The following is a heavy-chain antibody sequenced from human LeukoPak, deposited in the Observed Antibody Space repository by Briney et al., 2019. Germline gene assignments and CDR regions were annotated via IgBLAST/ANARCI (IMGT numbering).Heavy chain of an antibody. CDR1: GFTFSSYA. D-gene: IGHD1-26*01. V-gene: IGHV3-23*01. CDR3: AKAWWELPLYFDY. Sequence: PGGSLRLSRAASGFTFSSYAMSWVRQAPGKGLEWVSAISGSGGSTYYADSVKGRFTISRDNSKNTLYLQMNSLRAEDTAVYYCAKAWWELPLYFDYWGQGTLVTVSS. J-gene: IGHJ4*02. CDR2: ISGSGGST.